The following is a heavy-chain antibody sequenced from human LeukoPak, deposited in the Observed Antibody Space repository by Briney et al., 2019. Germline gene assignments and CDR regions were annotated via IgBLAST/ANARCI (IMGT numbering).Heavy chain of an antibody. D-gene: IGHD2-15*01. CDR2: INTNTRNP. CDR3: ARGGYPYLSTWYSDY. V-gene: IGHV7-4-1*02. J-gene: IGHJ4*02. CDR1: GYTFTSRA. Sequence: ASVKVSCKTSGYTFTSRAMNWVRQAPGQGLEWMGWINTNTRNPTYAQGFSGRFVFSLVTSVSTVYLQISSLKAEDTAVYYCARGGYPYLSTWYSDYWGQGTLVIVS.